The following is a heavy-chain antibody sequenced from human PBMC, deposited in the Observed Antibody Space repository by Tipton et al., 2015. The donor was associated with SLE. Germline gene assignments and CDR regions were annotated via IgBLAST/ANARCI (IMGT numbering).Heavy chain of an antibody. V-gene: IGHV4-4*09. D-gene: IGHD3-16*01. CDR1: GGSINSYF. CDR3: ARLGRRGGNWYFDL. CDR2: ISPSVST. Sequence: LSLTCTVSGGSINSYFWSWIRQPPGKGLEWIGEISPSVSTNYNPSLKSRVTISVDTSKNQYSLKLNSVTAADTAVYYCARLGRRGGNWYFDLWGRGTLVTVSS. J-gene: IGHJ2*01.